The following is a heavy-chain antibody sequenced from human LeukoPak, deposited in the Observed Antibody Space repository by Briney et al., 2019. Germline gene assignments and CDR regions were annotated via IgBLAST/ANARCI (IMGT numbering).Heavy chain of an antibody. CDR2: INPDNGDT. Sequence: TSVKVSCKTSGYTFTSSGISWVRHFPGQGLEWMGWINPDNGDTSYAQKFQGRVTMTRDTATNTAYMELSSLRSEDTAIYFCARVTGWFAPWGQGTQVTVSS. V-gene: IGHV1-8*02. CDR3: ARVTGWFAP. CDR1: GYTFTSSG. J-gene: IGHJ5*02. D-gene: IGHD5-18*01.